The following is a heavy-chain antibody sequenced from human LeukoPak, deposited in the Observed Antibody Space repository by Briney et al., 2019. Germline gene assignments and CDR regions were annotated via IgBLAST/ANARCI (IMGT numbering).Heavy chain of an antibody. CDR3: ARQVTMVRGVIGFDP. CDR1: GYSFTSYW. Sequence: GESLRISCKGSGYSFTSYWISWVRQMPGKGLEWMGRIDPSDSYTNYSPSFQGHVTISADKSISIAYLQWSSLKASDTAMYYCARQVTMVRGVIGFDPWGQGTLVTVSS. J-gene: IGHJ5*02. CDR2: IDPSDSYT. V-gene: IGHV5-10-1*01. D-gene: IGHD3-10*01.